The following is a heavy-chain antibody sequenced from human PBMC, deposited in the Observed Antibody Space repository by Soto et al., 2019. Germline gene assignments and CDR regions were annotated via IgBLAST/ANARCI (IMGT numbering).Heavy chain of an antibody. J-gene: IGHJ6*02. CDR2: ISYDGFNK. CDR1: GFTFSSYG. V-gene: IGHV3-30*18. Sequence: GGSLRLSCAASGFTFSSYGMHWVRQAPGKGLEWVAVISYDGFNKYYGDSVKGRLTISRDNSKNTLYLQMNSLRAEDTAVYFCAKGIEKGDRHSYYYYAMDVWGQGTTVTVSS. D-gene: IGHD2-21*02. CDR3: AKGIEKGDRHSYYYYAMDV.